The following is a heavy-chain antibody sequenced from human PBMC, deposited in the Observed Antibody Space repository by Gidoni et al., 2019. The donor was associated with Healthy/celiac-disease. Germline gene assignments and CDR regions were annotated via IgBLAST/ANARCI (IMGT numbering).Heavy chain of an antibody. V-gene: IGHV3-30*18. Sequence: QVQLVESGGGVVQPGRSLRLSCAASGFTFSSYGMHWVRQAPGKGLEWVAVISYDGSNKYYADSVKGRFTISRDNSKNTLYLQMNSQRAEDTAVYYCAKDQMVRGVPLDYWGQGTLVTVSS. CDR2: ISYDGSNK. CDR3: AKDQMVRGVPLDY. J-gene: IGHJ4*02. D-gene: IGHD3-10*01. CDR1: GFTFSSYG.